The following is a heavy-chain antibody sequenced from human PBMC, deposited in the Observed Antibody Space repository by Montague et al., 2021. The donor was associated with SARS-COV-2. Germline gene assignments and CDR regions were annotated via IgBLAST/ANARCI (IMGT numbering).Heavy chain of an antibody. J-gene: IGHJ2*01. Sequence: SETLSLTCTVSGGSISSGTYYWGWVRQPPGKGLEWIGTINYSGKTYYNPSLKSRVTISVDTSKNQFSLKVTSVTAADTAVYYCARRAQWQLSWLFDLWGRGTLVTVSS. CDR3: ARRAQWQLSWLFDL. V-gene: IGHV4-39*01. CDR1: GGSISSGTYY. CDR2: INYSGKT. D-gene: IGHD6-19*01.